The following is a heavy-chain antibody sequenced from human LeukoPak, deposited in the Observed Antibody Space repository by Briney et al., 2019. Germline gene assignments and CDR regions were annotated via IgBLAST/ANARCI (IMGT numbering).Heavy chain of an antibody. V-gene: IGHV4-59*08. J-gene: IGHJ4*02. Sequence: SETLSLTCAVYGGSFSGYYWSWIRQPPGKGLEWIGYIYYSGSTNYNPSLKSRVTISVDTPKNQFSLKLSSVTAADTAVYYCARRGPGYYDSSGSFDYWGQGTLVTVSS. D-gene: IGHD3-22*01. CDR3: ARRGPGYYDSSGSFDY. CDR1: GGSFSGYY. CDR2: IYYSGST.